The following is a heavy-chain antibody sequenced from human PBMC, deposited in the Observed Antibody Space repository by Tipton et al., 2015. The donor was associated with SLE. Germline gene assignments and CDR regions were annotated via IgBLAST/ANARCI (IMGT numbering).Heavy chain of an antibody. V-gene: IGHV4-38-2*01. CDR3: ARGGVTTVTAV. CDR2: INHSGST. J-gene: IGHJ3*01. CDR1: GYSISSGYY. Sequence: TLSLTCAVSGYSISSGYYWGWIRQPPGKGLEWIGEINHSGSTNYNPSLKSRVTISVDTSKNQFSLKLSSVTAADTAVYYCARGGVTTVTAVWGQGTMVTVSS. D-gene: IGHD4-17*01.